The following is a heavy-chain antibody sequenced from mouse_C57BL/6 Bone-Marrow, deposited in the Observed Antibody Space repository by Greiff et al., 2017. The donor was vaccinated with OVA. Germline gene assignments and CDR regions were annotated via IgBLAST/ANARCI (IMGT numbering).Heavy chain of an antibody. V-gene: IGHV1-64*01. Sequence: VKLVESGAELVKPGALVKLSCKASGYTFTSYWMHWVKQRPGQGLEWIGMIHPNSGSTNYNEKFKSKATLTVDKSSSTAYMQLSSLTSEDSAVYYCARPLGYYFDYWGQGTTLTVSS. CDR3: ARPLGYYFDY. J-gene: IGHJ2*01. CDR1: GYTFTSYW. CDR2: IHPNSGST. D-gene: IGHD4-1*01.